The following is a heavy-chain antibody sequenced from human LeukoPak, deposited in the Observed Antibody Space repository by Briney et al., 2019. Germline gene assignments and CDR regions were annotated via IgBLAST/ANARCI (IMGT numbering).Heavy chain of an antibody. Sequence: SETLSLTCTVSGGSISSGDYYWSWIRQPPGKGLEWIGYIYYSGSTYYNPSLKSRVTISVDTSKNQFSLKLSSVTAADTAGYYCGGGGELLPQNDYWGQGTLVTVSS. CDR2: IYYSGST. V-gene: IGHV4-30-4*08. J-gene: IGHJ4*02. D-gene: IGHD1-26*01. CDR3: GGGGELLPQNDY. CDR1: GGSISSGDYY.